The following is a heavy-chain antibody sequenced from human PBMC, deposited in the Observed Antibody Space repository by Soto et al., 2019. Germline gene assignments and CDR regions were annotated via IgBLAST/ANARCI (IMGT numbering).Heavy chain of an antibody. CDR2: IYPGDSDT. Sequence: GGSLKISCKGSGYSFTSYWIGWVRQMPGKGLEWMGIIYPGDSDTRYSPSFQGQVTISADKSISTAYLQWSSLKASDTAMYYCARQATGTYYYDSSGPRLTYYFDYWGQGTLVTVSS. CDR1: GYSFTSYW. J-gene: IGHJ4*02. CDR3: ARQATGTYYYDSSGPRLTYYFDY. V-gene: IGHV5-51*01. D-gene: IGHD3-22*01.